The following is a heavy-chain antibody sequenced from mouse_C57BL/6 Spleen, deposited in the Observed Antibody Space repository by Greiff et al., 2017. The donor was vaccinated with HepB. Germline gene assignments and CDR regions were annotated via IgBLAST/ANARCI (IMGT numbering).Heavy chain of an antibody. J-gene: IGHJ3*01. V-gene: IGHV14-4*01. CDR1: GFNIKDDY. D-gene: IGHD2-1*01. CDR3: TTLYGKEFAY. Sequence: EVQLQQSGAELVRPGASVKLSCTASGFNIKDDYMHWVKQRPEQGLEWIGWIDPENGDTEYASKFQGKATITADTSSNTAYLQLSSLTSEDTADYYCTTLYGKEFAYWGQGTLVTVSA. CDR2: IDPENGDT.